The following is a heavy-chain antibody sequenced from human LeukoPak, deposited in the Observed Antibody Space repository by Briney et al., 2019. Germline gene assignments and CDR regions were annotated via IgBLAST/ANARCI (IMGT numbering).Heavy chain of an antibody. J-gene: IGHJ4*02. D-gene: IGHD5-24*01. CDR3: ARGVTMAAITPLLC. V-gene: IGHV3-7*01. CDR1: GFIFSNYG. CDR2: IKQDGSEK. Sequence: PGGSLRLSCAASGFIFSNYGMSWVRQAPGKGLEWVANIKQDGSEKYYVDSVKGRFTISRDNAKNSLYLQMNSLRAEDTAVYYCARGVTMAAITPLLCWGQGTLVTVSS.